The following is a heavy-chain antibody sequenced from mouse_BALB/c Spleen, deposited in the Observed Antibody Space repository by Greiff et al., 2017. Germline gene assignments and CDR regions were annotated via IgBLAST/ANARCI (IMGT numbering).Heavy chain of an antibody. CDR3: ARDTYGYEEAMDY. CDR1: GYTFSSYW. D-gene: IGHD2-2*01. V-gene: IGHV1-9*01. Sequence: VQLQQSGAELMKPGASVKISCKATGYTFSSYWIEWVKQRPGHGLEWIGEILPGSGSTNYNEKFKGKATFTADTSSNTAYMQLSSLTSEDSAVYYCARDTYGYEEAMDYWGQGTSVTVSS. CDR2: ILPGSGST. J-gene: IGHJ4*01.